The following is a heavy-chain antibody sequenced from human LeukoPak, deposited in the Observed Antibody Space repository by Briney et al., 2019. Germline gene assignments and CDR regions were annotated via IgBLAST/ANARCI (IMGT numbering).Heavy chain of an antibody. Sequence: GGALRLSCAASGFTFSSYAMSWVRQAPGRGREWVSAISGSGGSTYYADSVKGRFTISRDNTKNTLHLQMNSLRAEDTAVYYCAKWLQFELDYWGQGTLVTVSS. CDR1: GFTFSSYA. CDR2: ISGSGGST. D-gene: IGHD5-24*01. J-gene: IGHJ4*02. V-gene: IGHV3-23*01. CDR3: AKWLQFELDY.